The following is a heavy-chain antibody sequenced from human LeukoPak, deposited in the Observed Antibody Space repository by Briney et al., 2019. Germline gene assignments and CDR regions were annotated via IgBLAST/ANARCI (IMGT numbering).Heavy chain of an antibody. D-gene: IGHD6-19*01. V-gene: IGHV1-18*01. CDR1: GYTSTSYG. Sequence: ASVKVSCKASGYTSTSYGISWVRQAPGQGLEWMGWISAYNGNTNHAQKLQGRVTMTTDTSTSTAYMELRSLRSDDTAVYYCARVRSSGWYRGYFDYWGQGTLVTVSS. CDR2: ISAYNGNT. J-gene: IGHJ4*02. CDR3: ARVRSSGWYRGYFDY.